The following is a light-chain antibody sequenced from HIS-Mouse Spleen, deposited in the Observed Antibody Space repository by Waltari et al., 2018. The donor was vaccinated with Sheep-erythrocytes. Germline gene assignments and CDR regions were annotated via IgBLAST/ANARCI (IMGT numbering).Light chain of an antibody. CDR2: EGS. J-gene: IGLJ2*01. Sequence: QSALTQPASVSGSPGQSITISCTGTSRYVGSYNLFSWYQQHPGKAPKLMIYEGSKRPSGVSNRFSGSKSGNTAYLTISGLQAEDEADYYCCSYAGSSTFHVVFGGGTKLTVL. V-gene: IGLV2-23*03. CDR3: CSYAGSSTFHVV. CDR1: SRYVGSYNL.